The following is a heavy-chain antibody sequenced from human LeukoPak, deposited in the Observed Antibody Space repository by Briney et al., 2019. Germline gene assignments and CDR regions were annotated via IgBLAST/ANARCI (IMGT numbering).Heavy chain of an antibody. CDR1: GFIFSDYY. D-gene: IGHD3-22*01. CDR3: ARGAYYYDSSGDFDY. J-gene: IGHJ4*02. CDR2: ISPSTGYT. V-gene: IGHV3-11*05. Sequence: TGRSLRLSCAASGFIFSDYYMNWVRQAPRKGLEWVSHISPSTGYTNYADSVKGRLTISRDNAKNSLYLQMSSRRAEDTAVYYCARGAYYYDSSGDFDYWGQGTLVTVSS.